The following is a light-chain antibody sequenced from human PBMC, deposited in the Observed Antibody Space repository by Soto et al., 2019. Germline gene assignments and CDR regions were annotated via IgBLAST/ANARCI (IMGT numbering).Light chain of an antibody. J-gene: IGKJ4*01. V-gene: IGKV3-11*01. Sequence: EVVLTQSPATLSLSPGERATLSCRASQTVYSYLAWYQQKPGQAPRLLIYDTSNRATGIPARFSGSGSGTDFTITISSLEPEDFAVYYCQQRYSWPPLTFGGGTKVEMK. CDR3: QQRYSWPPLT. CDR2: DTS. CDR1: QTVYSY.